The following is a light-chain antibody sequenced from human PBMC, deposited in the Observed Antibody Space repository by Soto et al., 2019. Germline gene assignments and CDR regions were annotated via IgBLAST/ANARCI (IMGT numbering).Light chain of an antibody. CDR3: QQYGGSPMFT. CDR1: QSINTDY. CDR2: GAS. Sequence: EIVLTQSPGTLSLSPGERATLSCRASQSINTDYLAWYQQQPGQAPRLLIYGASSRATGIPDRFSGSGSGTEFTLTVSRLEPEDFSVYYCQQYGGSPMFTFGQGTKLEIK. V-gene: IGKV3-20*01. J-gene: IGKJ2*01.